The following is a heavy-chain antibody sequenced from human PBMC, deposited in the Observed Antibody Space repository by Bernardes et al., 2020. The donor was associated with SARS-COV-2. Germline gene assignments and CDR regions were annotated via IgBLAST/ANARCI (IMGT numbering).Heavy chain of an antibody. J-gene: IGHJ4*02. Sequence: AAVKVSCKTSGYTFTSYAISWVRQAPGQGLEWMGWISGYKGHTKYAQKLQGRVTLTTDTSTSTVYMEMRGLRSDDTAVYYCAREGILVGAPMDLFDYWGQGSLVTVSS. D-gene: IGHD5-18*01. CDR2: ISGYKGHT. V-gene: IGHV1-18*01. CDR1: GYTFTSYA. CDR3: AREGILVGAPMDLFDY.